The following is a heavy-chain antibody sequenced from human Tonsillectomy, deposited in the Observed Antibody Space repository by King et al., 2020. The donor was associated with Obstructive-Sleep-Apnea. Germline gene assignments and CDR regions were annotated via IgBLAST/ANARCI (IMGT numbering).Heavy chain of an antibody. D-gene: IGHD2-15*01. CDR3: ARDPDCRGGSCYSGNFDY. CDR1: GGTFSSYA. Sequence: VQLVESGAEVKKPGSSVKVSCKASGGTFSSYAISWVRQAPGQGLEWMGGIIPIFGTANYAQKFQGRVTITADESTSTAYMERSSLRSEDTAVYYCARDPDCRGGSCYSGNFDYWGQGTLVTVSS. V-gene: IGHV1-69*01. J-gene: IGHJ4*02. CDR2: IIPIFGTA.